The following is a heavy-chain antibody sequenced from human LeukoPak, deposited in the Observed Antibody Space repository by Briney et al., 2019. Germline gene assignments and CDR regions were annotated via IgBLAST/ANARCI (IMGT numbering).Heavy chain of an antibody. D-gene: IGHD5-12*01. CDR1: GGSFSGYY. CDR3: AREGDSGYDTFDY. CDR2: IYYSGST. Sequence: SETLSLTCAVYGGSFSGYYWSWIRQPPGKGLEWIGYIYYSGSTNYNPSLKSRVTISVDTSKNQFSLKLSSVTAADTAVYYCAREGDSGYDTFDYWGQGTLVTVSS. J-gene: IGHJ4*02. V-gene: IGHV4-59*01.